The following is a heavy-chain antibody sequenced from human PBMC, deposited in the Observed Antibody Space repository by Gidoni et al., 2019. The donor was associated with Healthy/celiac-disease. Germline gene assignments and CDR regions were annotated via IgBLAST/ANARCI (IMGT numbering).Heavy chain of an antibody. CDR1: GCPISRNSYY. D-gene: IGHD3-22*01. V-gene: IGHV4-39*01. Sequence: QLQLQESVPGLVKPSETLSLPCTVSGCPISRNSYYWGWIRQPPGKGLEWIGSIYYSGSTYYNPSLKSRVTISVDTSKNQFSLKLSSVTAADTAVYYCARQGDSSGPRGNWFDPWGQGTLVTVSS. CDR2: IYYSGST. CDR3: ARQGDSSGPRGNWFDP. J-gene: IGHJ5*02.